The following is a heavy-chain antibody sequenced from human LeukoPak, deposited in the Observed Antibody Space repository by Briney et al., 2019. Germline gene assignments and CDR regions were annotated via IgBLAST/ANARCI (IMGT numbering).Heavy chain of an antibody. CDR3: TRHPRN. CDR2: IRSKANSYAT. CDR1: GFTFSGSA. Sequence: GGSLRLSCADSGFTFSGSAMQWVRQASGKGLEWVGRIRSKANSYATAYAASVKGRFTISRDDSKNTAYLQMNSLKTEDTAVYYCTRHPRNWGQGTMVTVSS. J-gene: IGHJ3*01. V-gene: IGHV3-73*01.